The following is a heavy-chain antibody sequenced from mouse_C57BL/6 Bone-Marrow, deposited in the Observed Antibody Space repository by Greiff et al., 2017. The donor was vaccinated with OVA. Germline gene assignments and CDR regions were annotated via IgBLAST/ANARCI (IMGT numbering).Heavy chain of an antibody. CDR1: GFTFSDYG. J-gene: IGHJ1*03. Sequence: EVKLVESGGGLVKPGGSLKLSCAASGFTFSDYGMHWVRQAPEKGLEWVAYISSGSSTIYYADTVKGRFTISRDNAKNTLFLQMTSLRSEDTAMYYCARRVTTVVANWYFDVWGTGTTVTVSS. CDR2: ISSGSSTI. V-gene: IGHV5-17*01. CDR3: ARRVTTVVANWYFDV. D-gene: IGHD1-1*01.